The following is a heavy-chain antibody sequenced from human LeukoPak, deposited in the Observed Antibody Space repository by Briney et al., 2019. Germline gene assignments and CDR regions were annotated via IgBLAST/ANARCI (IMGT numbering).Heavy chain of an antibody. D-gene: IGHD3-10*01. CDR1: GFTFSSYA. J-gene: IGHJ4*02. CDR3: AKDLFRGENFSVFDY. Sequence: GGSLRLSCAASGFTFSSYAMSWVRQAPGKGLEWVSAISGSGGSTYYADSVKGRFTISRDNSKNTLYLQMNSLRAEDTAVYYCAKDLFRGENFSVFDYWGQGTLVTVSS. CDR2: ISGSGGST. V-gene: IGHV3-23*01.